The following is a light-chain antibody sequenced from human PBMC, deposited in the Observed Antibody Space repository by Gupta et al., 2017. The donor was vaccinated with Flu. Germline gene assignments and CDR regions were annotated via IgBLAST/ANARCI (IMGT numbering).Light chain of an antibody. CDR1: NIGSYS. Sequence: SFVLTQPPSVSVAPGQTAKITCAGTNIGSYSVHWYQQKPGQAPVLGVEDCSLRHSGIPERFAGSSSRSKDTLTLSRVEACDEADDDCQVYASNDFQPRIFGGGTTLTVL. CDR2: DCS. V-gene: IGLV3-21*02. J-gene: IGLJ2*01. CDR3: QVYASNDFQPRI.